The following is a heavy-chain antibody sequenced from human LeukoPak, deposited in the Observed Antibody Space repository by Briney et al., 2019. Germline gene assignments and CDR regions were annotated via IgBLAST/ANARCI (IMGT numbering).Heavy chain of an antibody. CDR1: GGSFSGNY. CDR2: INHCGST. CDR3: ARGLIVGATPFDY. J-gene: IGHJ4*02. V-gene: IGHV4-34*01. D-gene: IGHD1-26*01. Sequence: SETLSLTCAVYGGSFSGNYWSWIRQPQRQGLEWIGEINHCGSTNYNPSLKSRVTISVDTSKNQFSLKLSSVTAADTAVYYCARGLIVGATPFDYWGQGTLVTVSS.